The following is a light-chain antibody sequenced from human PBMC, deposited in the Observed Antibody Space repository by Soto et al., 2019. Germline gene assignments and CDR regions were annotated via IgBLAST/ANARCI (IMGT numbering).Light chain of an antibody. V-gene: IGLV1-40*01. CDR1: SSNIGAVYD. J-gene: IGLJ2*01. CDR3: LSFDSSLSVV. Sequence: QSVLTQPPSVSGAPGQRVTISCTWSSSNIGAVYDVHGYQQLPGIAPKLIIHGNTNRPSGGTDRCSGSKSGTSASLAITGLQSEDEADYYCLSFDSSLSVVFGGGTQLTVL. CDR2: GNT.